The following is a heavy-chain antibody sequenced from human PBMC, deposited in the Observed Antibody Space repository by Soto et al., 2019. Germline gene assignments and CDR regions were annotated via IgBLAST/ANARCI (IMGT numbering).Heavy chain of an antibody. CDR3: ARAGNAFCSNGAWPNYNGLDV. CDR1: GYTFTGSY. Sequence: QEQLVQSGAEVKKSGASVKVSCKASGYTFTGSYIHWVRQAPGQGLEWMGWINPNSGATTYVEKFQGCVTLTRYTSISTVYMELTRVRSDDTAVYFCARAGNAFCSNGAWPNYNGLDVWGKGTKFTVSS. J-gene: IGHJ6*04. V-gene: IGHV1-2*04. D-gene: IGHD2-8*01. CDR2: INPNSGAT.